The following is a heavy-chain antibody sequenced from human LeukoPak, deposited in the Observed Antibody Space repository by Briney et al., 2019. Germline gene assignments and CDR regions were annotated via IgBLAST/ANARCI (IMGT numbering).Heavy chain of an antibody. V-gene: IGHV3-33*01. J-gene: IGHJ5*02. CDR1: GFTFSSNG. D-gene: IGHD6-19*01. Sequence: GGSLRLSCAASGFTFSSNGMHWVRQAPGKGLEWVAVIWYDRSNKYYADSAKGRFTISRDNPKNTLYLQMNSLRPEDTAVYYCARDVGSSGLSSWGQGILVTVSS. CDR3: ARDVGSSGLSS. CDR2: IWYDRSNK.